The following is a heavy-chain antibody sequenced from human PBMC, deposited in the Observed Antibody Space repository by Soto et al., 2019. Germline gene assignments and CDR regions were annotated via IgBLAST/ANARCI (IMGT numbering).Heavy chain of an antibody. CDR1: GFTFSSYW. CDR2: IKQDGSEK. D-gene: IGHD3-3*01. CDR3: ARGGSDFWSGYYNWFDP. V-gene: IGHV3-7*03. J-gene: IGHJ5*02. Sequence: GGSLRLSCAASGFTFSSYWMSWVRQAPGKGLEWVANIKQDGSEKYYVDSVKGRFTISRDNAKNSLYLQMNSLRAEDTAVYYCARGGSDFWSGYYNWFDPWGQGTLVTVSS.